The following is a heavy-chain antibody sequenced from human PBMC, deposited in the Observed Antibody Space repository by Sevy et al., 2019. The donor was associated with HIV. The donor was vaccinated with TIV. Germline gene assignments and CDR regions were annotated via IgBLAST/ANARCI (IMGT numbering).Heavy chain of an antibody. Sequence: GGSLRLSCVASGLTFNIYPLNWVRQAPGKGLEWVAVVSFDASFKYYGDFVKGRVTITSENSKDTVCLQMDSLRDEDTGKYYCTTGGDGATFGFWGQGAQVTVSS. J-gene: IGHJ4*02. V-gene: IGHV3-30*04. CDR1: GLTFNIYP. D-gene: IGHD3-3*01. CDR3: TTGGDGATFGF. CDR2: VSFDASFK.